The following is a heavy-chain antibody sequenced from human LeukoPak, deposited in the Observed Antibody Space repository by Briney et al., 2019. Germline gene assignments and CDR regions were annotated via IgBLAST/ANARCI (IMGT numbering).Heavy chain of an antibody. CDR1: GFTFSSYA. CDR2: ISYDGSNK. J-gene: IGHJ4*02. CDR3: ARVLGAGMAWEFDY. V-gene: IGHV3-30*04. Sequence: GGSLRLSCAASGFTFSSYAMYWVRQAPGKGLEWVAVISYDGSNKYYADSVKGRFTISRDNSKNTLYLQMNSLRAEDTAVYYCARVLGAGMAWEFDYWGQGTLVTVSS. D-gene: IGHD1-26*01.